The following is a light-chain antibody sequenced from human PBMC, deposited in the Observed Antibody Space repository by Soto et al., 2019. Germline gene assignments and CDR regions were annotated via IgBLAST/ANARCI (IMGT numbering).Light chain of an antibody. Sequence: QSALTQPGSVSGSPGQSITICCTGTISDVGSYDLVSWYQQHPGKAPKLMIYEGSKRPSGVSSRFSGSKSGNTASLTISGLQAEDEADYYCCSYAGSSTSWVFGGGTKVTVL. V-gene: IGLV2-23*01. J-gene: IGLJ3*02. CDR3: CSYAGSSTSWV. CDR2: EGS. CDR1: ISDVGSYDL.